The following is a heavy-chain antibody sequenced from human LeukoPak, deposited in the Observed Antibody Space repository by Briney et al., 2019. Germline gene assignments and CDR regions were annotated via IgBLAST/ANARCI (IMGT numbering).Heavy chain of an antibody. CDR1: GFVFRNFR. J-gene: IGHJ4*02. D-gene: IGHD6-25*01. V-gene: IGHV3-74*01. CDR2: VTSDGGFT. Sequence: PGGSLRLSCAASGFVFRNFRMHWVRQAPRKGLVWVSSVTSDGGFTNYADSVRGRFTISRDNGKNTVFLQMNSLRVDDTAVYYCARDFQGLSYWGQGALVTVSS. CDR3: ARDFQGLSY.